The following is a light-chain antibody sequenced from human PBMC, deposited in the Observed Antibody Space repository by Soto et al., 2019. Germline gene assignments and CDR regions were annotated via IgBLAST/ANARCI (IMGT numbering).Light chain of an antibody. J-gene: IGLJ2*01. CDR3: QVWDSSSDHPVV. CDR1: NMGSKS. CDR2: YDT. Sequence: SYELTQPPSVSVAPGKTARITCGGNNMGSKSVHWYQQKPGQAPVLVIYYDTDRPSGIPERFSGSNSGNTATLTISRGEAGDEADYYCQVWDSSSDHPVVFGGGTKLTVL. V-gene: IGLV3-21*04.